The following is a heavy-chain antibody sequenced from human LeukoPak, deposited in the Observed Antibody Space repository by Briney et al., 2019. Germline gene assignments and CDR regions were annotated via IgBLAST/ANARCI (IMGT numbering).Heavy chain of an antibody. CDR2: IYYSGST. J-gene: IGHJ6*02. V-gene: IGHV4-59*12. Sequence: SSETLSLTCTVSGGSISSYYWSWIRQPPGKGLEWIGYIYYSGSTNYNPSLKSRVTISVDTSKNQFSLKLSSVTAADTAVYYCARDPKDYVWGSYRYSHYYGMDVWGQGTTVTVSS. D-gene: IGHD3-16*02. CDR1: GGSISSYY. CDR3: ARDPKDYVWGSYRYSHYYGMDV.